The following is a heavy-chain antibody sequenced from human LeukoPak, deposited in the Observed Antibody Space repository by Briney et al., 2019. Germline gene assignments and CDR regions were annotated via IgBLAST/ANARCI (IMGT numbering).Heavy chain of an antibody. J-gene: IGHJ5*02. D-gene: IGHD2-21*01. CDR1: GGSISRNN. CDR2: IYYSGST. CDR3: ATTYSRSGDDWFDP. V-gene: IGHV4-59*01. Sequence: PSETLSLTCTVSGGSISRNNWSWIRKSPGRGLEWIGYIYYSGSTHYNPSLKSRVTMSIDTSKNKFSLKLSSATAADTAIYYCATTYSRSGDDWFDPWGQGILVTVSS.